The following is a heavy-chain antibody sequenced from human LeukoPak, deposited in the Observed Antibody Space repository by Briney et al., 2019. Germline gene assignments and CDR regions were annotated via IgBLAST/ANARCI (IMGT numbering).Heavy chain of an antibody. D-gene: IGHD1-14*01. Sequence: PGRSLRLSCAASGFTFSSYAMHWVRQAPGKGLEWVAVISYDGSNKYYADSVKGRFTISRDNSKNTLYLQMNSLRAEDTAVYYCARDTSRVRNFDYWGQGTLVTVSS. CDR1: GFTFSSYA. J-gene: IGHJ4*02. CDR3: ARDTSRVRNFDY. CDR2: ISYDGSNK. V-gene: IGHV3-30-3*01.